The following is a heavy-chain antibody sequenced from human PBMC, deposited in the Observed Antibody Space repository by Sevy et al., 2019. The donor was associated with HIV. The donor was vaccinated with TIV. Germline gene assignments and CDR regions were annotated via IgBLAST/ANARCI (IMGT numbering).Heavy chain of an antibody. CDR2: VSRGGFTI. CDR3: ARGAHYDDANWAFDY. CDR1: GFIFGDYY. J-gene: IGHJ4*02. V-gene: IGHV3-11*01. D-gene: IGHD3-22*01. Sequence: GGSLRLSCAASGFIFGDYYMAWVRQAPGKGLEWISYVSRGGFTIYYADSVEGRFSISRDDAKDSLFLQMDSLRAEDTAFYYSARGAHYDDANWAFDYWGQGALVTVSS.